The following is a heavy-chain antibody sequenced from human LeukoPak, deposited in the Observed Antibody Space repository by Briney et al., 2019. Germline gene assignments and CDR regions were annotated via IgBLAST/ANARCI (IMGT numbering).Heavy chain of an antibody. CDR2: IYPGDADT. CDR3: ARHISPTYYDFWSGYLLDY. D-gene: IGHD3-3*01. Sequence: GASLQISCQGSGYIFTSYWIGWGRQLPGKGLEGMGIIYPGDADTRYSPSFQGQVTISADKTISTAYLQWSSLKASDTAMYYCARHISPTYYDFWSGYLLDYWGQGTLVTVSS. V-gene: IGHV5-51*01. CDR1: GYIFTSYW. J-gene: IGHJ4*02.